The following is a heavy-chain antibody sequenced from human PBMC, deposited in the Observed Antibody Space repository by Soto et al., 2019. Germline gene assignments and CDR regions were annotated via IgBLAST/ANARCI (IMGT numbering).Heavy chain of an antibody. V-gene: IGHV1-3*01. Sequence: ASVKVSCKASGYTFTSYAMHWVRQAPEQRLEWMGWINAGNGNTKYSQKFQGRVTITRDTSASTAYMELSSLRSEDTAVYYCAREAKPLKYYFDYWGQGTLVTVSS. CDR3: AREAKPLKYYFDY. J-gene: IGHJ4*02. CDR1: GYTFTSYA. CDR2: INAGNGNT.